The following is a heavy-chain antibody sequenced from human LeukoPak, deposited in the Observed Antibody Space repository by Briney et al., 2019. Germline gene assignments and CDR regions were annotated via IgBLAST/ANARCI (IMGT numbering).Heavy chain of an antibody. Sequence: SETLSLPCTVSGGSISSSSYYWGWIRQPPGKGLEWIGSIYSSGSTYYNPSLKSRVTISVDTSKNQFPLKLSSVTAADTAVYYRARDTGERWFDPRGQGTLVTVSS. CDR2: IYSSGST. D-gene: IGHD7-27*01. CDR1: GGSISSSSYY. CDR3: ARDTGERWFDP. V-gene: IGHV4-39*02. J-gene: IGHJ5*02.